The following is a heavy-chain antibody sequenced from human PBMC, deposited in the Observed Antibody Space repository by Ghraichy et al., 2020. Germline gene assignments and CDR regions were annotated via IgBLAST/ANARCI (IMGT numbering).Heavy chain of an antibody. D-gene: IGHD4-23*01. CDR3: ATVRPVDPPIMDV. CDR1: GGTFSSYA. CDR2: IIPIFGTA. Sequence: SVKVSCKASGGTFSSYAISWVRQAPGQGLEWMGGIIPIFGTANYAQKFQGRVTITTDESTSTAYMELSSLRSEDTAVYYCATVRPVDPPIMDVWGQGTTVTVSS. V-gene: IGHV1-69*05. J-gene: IGHJ6*02.